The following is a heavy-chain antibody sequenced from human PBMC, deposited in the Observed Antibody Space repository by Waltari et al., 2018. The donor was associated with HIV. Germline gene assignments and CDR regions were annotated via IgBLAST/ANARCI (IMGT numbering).Heavy chain of an antibody. V-gene: IGHV3-30*18. CDR3: AKDLDYDSSGRGGWFDP. J-gene: IGHJ5*02. CDR2: ISYDGSNK. Sequence: QVQLVESGGGVVQPGRSLRLSCAASGFTFSSYGMHWVRQAPGKGLGWVDVISYDGSNKYYADAVKGRFTIARDNSKNTLYLQMNSLRAEDTAVYYCAKDLDYDSSGRGGWFDPWGQGTLVTVSS. D-gene: IGHD3-22*01. CDR1: GFTFSSYG.